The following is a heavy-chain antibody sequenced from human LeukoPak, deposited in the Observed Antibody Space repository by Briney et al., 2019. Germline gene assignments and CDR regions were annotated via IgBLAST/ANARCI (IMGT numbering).Heavy chain of an antibody. D-gene: IGHD5-18*01. Sequence: SETLSLTCTVSGYSISSGYYWGWIRPPPGKGLEWIGSIYHSGSTYYNPSLKSRVTISVDTSKNQFSLKLSSVTAADTAVYYCARVHSYSYGGSAENWFDPWGQGTLVTVSS. J-gene: IGHJ5*02. CDR2: IYHSGST. CDR1: GYSISSGYY. CDR3: ARVHSYSYGGSAENWFDP. V-gene: IGHV4-38-2*02.